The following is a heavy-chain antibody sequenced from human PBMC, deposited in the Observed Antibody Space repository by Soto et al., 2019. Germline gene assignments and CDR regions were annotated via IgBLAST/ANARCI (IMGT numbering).Heavy chain of an antibody. D-gene: IGHD6-19*01. V-gene: IGHV4-39*01. CDR3: ASPSGLGAVAGTDWFDP. CDR2: IYYSGST. J-gene: IGHJ5*02. CDR1: GGSISSSSYY. Sequence: QLQLQESGPGLVKPSETLSLTCTVSGGSISSSSYYWGWIRQPPGRGLEWIGGIYYSGSTYYNPSLKSRVTISVDTSKNQFSLKLSSVTAADTAVYYCASPSGLGAVAGTDWFDPWGQGTLVTVSS.